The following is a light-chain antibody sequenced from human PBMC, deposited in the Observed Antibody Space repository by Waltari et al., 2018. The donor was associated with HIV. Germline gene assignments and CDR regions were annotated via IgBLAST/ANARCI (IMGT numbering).Light chain of an antibody. CDR3: QQYDSPPRT. CDR1: QSVRSSY. J-gene: IGKJ1*01. V-gene: IGKV3-20*01. CDR2: GVS. Sequence: SCRASQSVRSSYLAWYQQKPGQAPRLLIYGVSSRATGIPDRFSGSGSGTEFILTISRLEPEDFAVYYCQQYDSPPRTFGQGTKVEIK.